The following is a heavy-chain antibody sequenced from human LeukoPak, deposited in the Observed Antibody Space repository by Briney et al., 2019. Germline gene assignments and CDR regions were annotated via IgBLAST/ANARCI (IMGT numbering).Heavy chain of an antibody. CDR3: ARAYNWNGKFDF. CDR1: GYSFTRYY. Sequence: GASVKVSCKASGYSFTRYYIHWVRQAPGQGLEWMGILDPNGGATNYAQKFQNRVTMTRDTSTSTVYMGLSSLKSEDTAIYYCARAYNWNGKFDFWGQGTLVTVST. CDR2: LDPNGGAT. D-gene: IGHD1-20*01. V-gene: IGHV1-46*01. J-gene: IGHJ4*02.